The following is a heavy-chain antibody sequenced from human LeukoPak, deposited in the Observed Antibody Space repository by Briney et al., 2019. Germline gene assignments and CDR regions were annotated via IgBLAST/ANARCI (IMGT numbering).Heavy chain of an antibody. CDR2: IYYSGST. D-gene: IGHD1-26*01. J-gene: IGHJ4*02. CDR3: ATEWEQLIRTGNFDY. Sequence: NPSETLSLTCTVSGGSISSSSYYWGWIRQPPGKGLEWIGSIYYSGSTYYNPSLKSRVTISVDTSKNQFSLKLSSVTAADTAVYYCATEWEQLIRTGNFDYWGQGTLVTVSS. CDR1: GGSISSSSYY. V-gene: IGHV4-39*01.